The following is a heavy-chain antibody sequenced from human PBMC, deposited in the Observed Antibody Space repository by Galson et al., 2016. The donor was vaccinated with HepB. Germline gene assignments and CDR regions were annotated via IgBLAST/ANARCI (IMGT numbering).Heavy chain of an antibody. CDR2: VYNTGRT. J-gene: IGHJ4*02. Sequence: SETLSLTCFVSGGSITSGSYYWGWIRQPPGKGLEWIGSVYNTGRTYYNPSLKSRVTVSVDASKNHLSLKFNSVTAADTALYYCARSGRGPYFKDWGQGALVTVSS. D-gene: IGHD1-26*01. V-gene: IGHV4-39*02. CDR3: ARSGRGPYFKD. CDR1: GGSITSGSYY.